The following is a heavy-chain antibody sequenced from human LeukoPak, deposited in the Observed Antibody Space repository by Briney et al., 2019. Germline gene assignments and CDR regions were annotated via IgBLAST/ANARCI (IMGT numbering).Heavy chain of an antibody. CDR1: GFTIDNYA. J-gene: IGHJ4*02. D-gene: IGHD3-22*01. Sequence: GGSLRLSCAASGFTIDNYAMNWVRQAPGKGLEWVSTISRSGVNTYYAHSVKGRFTISRDDSKNTLLLQMNSLRAEDTAVYYCAKDLMANVYYYDSSGYPLDYWGQGTLVTVSS. CDR3: AKDLMANVYYYDSSGYPLDY. CDR2: ISRSGVNT. V-gene: IGHV3-23*01.